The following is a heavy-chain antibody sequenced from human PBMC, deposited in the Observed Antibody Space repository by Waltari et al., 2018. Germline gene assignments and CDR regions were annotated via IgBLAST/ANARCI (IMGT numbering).Heavy chain of an antibody. J-gene: IGHJ3*02. Sequence: QVQLQESGPGLVKPSETLSLTCAVSGYSISSGYYWGWIRQPPGKGLEWIGSIYHSGSTYYNPSLKSRVTISVDTSKNQFSLKLSSVTAADTAVYYCARGPITIFAYQTNDAFDIWCQGTMVTVSS. D-gene: IGHD3-3*01. V-gene: IGHV4-38-2*01. CDR2: IYHSGST. CDR1: GYSISSGYY. CDR3: ARGPITIFAYQTNDAFDI.